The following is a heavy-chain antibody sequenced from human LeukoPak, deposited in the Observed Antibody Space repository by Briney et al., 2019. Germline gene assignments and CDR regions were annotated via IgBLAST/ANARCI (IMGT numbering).Heavy chain of an antibody. Sequence: ASVKVSCKASGYTFTGYYMHWVRQAPGQGLEWMGWINPNSGGTNYAQKFQGRVTMTRDTSISTAYMELSGLRSDDTAVYYCARGPMAAAGHFDYWGQGTLVTVSS. V-gene: IGHV1-2*02. CDR1: GYTFTGYY. D-gene: IGHD6-13*01. J-gene: IGHJ4*02. CDR2: INPNSGGT. CDR3: ARGPMAAAGHFDY.